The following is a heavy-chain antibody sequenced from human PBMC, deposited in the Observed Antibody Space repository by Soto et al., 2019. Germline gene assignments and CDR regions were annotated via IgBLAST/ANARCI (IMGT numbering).Heavy chain of an antibody. CDR1: GFTFSSYD. J-gene: IGHJ6*02. V-gene: IGHV3-13*01. CDR2: IGTAGDT. Sequence: GGSLRLSCVASGFTFSSYDMHWVRQATGKGLEWVSAIGTAGDTYYPGSVKGRFTISRENAKNSLYLQMNSLRAEDTAVYYCARLRSIAVAGTGYYYYYGMDVWGQGTTVTVSS. CDR3: ARLRSIAVAGTGYYYYYGMDV. D-gene: IGHD6-19*01.